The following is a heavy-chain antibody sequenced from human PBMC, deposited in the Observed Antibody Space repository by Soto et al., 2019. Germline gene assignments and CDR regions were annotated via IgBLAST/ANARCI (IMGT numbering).Heavy chain of an antibody. J-gene: IGHJ6*02. CDR3: AVPETLNDVHFGVVINPVSDYGMDV. D-gene: IGHD3-3*01. V-gene: IGHV1-69*01. CDR2: VIPIFGTA. CDR1: GGTFSSYA. Sequence: QVQLVQSGAEVKKPGSSVKVSCKASGGTFSSYAISWVRQAPGEGLEWMGGVIPIFGTANYAQKFQGRVTKTANEATSTGYMELTSLRSEDRAVYYCAVPETLNDVHFGVVINPVSDYGMDVWGQGTTVTVSS.